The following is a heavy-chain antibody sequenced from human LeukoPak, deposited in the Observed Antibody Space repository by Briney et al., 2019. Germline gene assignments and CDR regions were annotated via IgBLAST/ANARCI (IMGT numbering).Heavy chain of an antibody. CDR3: AKDLNWNPLCLDY. J-gene: IGHJ4*02. Sequence: GESLRLSCTASGFTFSNFWMGWVRQAPGKGLEWVSAISGSGGSTYYADSVKGRFTISRDNSKNTLYLQMNSLRVEDTAVYYCAKDLNWNPLCLDYWGQGTLVTVSS. D-gene: IGHD1-20*01. CDR2: ISGSGGST. V-gene: IGHV3-23*01. CDR1: GFTFSNFW.